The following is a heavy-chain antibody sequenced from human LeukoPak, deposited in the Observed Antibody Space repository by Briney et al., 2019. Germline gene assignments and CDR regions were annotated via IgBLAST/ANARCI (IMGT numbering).Heavy chain of an antibody. D-gene: IGHD6-19*01. CDR1: GFTFSSNS. V-gene: IGHV3-53*01. CDR2: IFSGGST. J-gene: IGHJ4*02. CDR3: ARDLKTSGWYGDFDY. Sequence: GGSLRLSCAGSGFTFSSNSMNWVRQAPGKGLEWVSAIFSGGSTFYADSVTGRFTISRDNSKNTVYLEMNSLRAEDTAVYYCARDLKTSGWYGDFDYWGQGTLVTVSS.